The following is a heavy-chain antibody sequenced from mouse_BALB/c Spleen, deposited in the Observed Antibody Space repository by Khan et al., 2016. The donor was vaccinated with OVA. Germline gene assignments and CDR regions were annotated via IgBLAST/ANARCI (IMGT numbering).Heavy chain of an antibody. CDR3: ARCNWAWFAY. CDR1: GFTFSSFG. V-gene: IGHV5-17*02. J-gene: IGHJ3*01. Sequence: EVELVESGGGLVQPGGSRKLSCAASGFTFSSFGMHWVRQAPEKGLEWVAYISSDSYTIFYADTVKGRFTISRDNPRKTLFLQMTSLGSEDTAMYYCARCNWAWFAYWGQGTLVTVSA. D-gene: IGHD4-1*01. CDR2: ISSDSYTI.